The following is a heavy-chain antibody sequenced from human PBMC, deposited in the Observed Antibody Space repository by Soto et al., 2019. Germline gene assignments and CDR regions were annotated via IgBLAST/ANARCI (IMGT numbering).Heavy chain of an antibody. D-gene: IGHD3-3*01. CDR3: ARAYYFWSGYSFYY. CDR2: IYYSGST. Sequence: QVQLQESGPGLVKPSQTLSLTCTVSGGSISSGDYYWSCIRQHPGKGLEGIGYIYYSGSTYYYPSVKSRVTISVDTFKIQFSLKLRSVTAAVTAVYFCARAYYFWSGYSFYYWGQEALVTVSS. CDR1: GGSISSGDYY. V-gene: IGHV4-31*03. J-gene: IGHJ4*02.